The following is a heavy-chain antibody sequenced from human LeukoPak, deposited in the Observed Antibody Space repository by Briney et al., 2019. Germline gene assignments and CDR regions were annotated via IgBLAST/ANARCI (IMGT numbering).Heavy chain of an antibody. CDR1: GFTFSIYG. J-gene: IGHJ3*02. CDR3: ARDEALGI. D-gene: IGHD3-16*01. V-gene: IGHV3-21*01. CDR2: ISSSSSYI. Sequence: PGGSLRLSCAASGFTFSIYGINWVRQAPGKGLEWVSSISSSSSYIYYADSVKGRFTISRDNAKNSLYLQMNSLRVEDTAVYYCARDEALGIWGQGTMVTVSS.